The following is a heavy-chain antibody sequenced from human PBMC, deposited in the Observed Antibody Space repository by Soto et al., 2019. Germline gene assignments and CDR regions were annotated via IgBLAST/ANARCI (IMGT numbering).Heavy chain of an antibody. Sequence: ASVKVSCKASGYTFTSYDINWVRQATGQGLEWMGWMNPNSGNTGYAQKFQGRVTMTRNTSISTAYMELSSLRSEDTVVYYCARGRPSIAAAGTGFRGYYYYGMDVWGQGTTVTVSS. J-gene: IGHJ6*02. V-gene: IGHV1-8*01. CDR2: MNPNSGNT. CDR1: GYTFTSYD. CDR3: ARGRPSIAAAGTGFRGYYYYGMDV. D-gene: IGHD6-13*01.